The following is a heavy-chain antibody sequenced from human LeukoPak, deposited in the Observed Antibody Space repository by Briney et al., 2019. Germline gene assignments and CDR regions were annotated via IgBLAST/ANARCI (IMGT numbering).Heavy chain of an antibody. CDR1: GFTFSSYS. V-gene: IGHV3-21*01. CDR2: ISSSSSYI. Sequence: GGSLRLSCAASGFTFSSYSMNWVRQAPGKGLEWVSSISSSSSYIYYADSVKGRFTISRDNAKNSLYLQMNSLRAEDTAVYYGARVQGGLRFLEWLLSPLGMDVWGQGTTVTVSS. D-gene: IGHD3-3*01. J-gene: IGHJ6*02. CDR3: ARVQGGLRFLEWLLSPLGMDV.